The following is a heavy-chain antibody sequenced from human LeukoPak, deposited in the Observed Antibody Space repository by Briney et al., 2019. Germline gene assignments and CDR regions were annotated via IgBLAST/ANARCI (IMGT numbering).Heavy chain of an antibody. J-gene: IGHJ4*02. V-gene: IGHV1-69*05. CDR1: GGTFSSYA. CDR2: IIPIFGTA. D-gene: IGHD3-10*01. CDR3: ARDSLRYYGSGNRDFDY. Sequence: SVKVSXKASGGTFSSYAISWVRQAPGQGLEWMGRIIPIFGTANYAQKFQGRVTITTDESTSTAYMELSSLSSEDTAVYYCARDSLRYYGSGNRDFDYWGQGTLVTVSS.